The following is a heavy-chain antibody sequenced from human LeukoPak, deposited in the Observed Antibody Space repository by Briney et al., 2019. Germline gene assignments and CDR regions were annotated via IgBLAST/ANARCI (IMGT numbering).Heavy chain of an antibody. J-gene: IGHJ5*02. CDR3: SRVYSSGWSSWFDP. CDR2: IYYSGST. Sequence: SETLSLTCTVSGVSISSYYWSWIRQPPGKGLEWIGYIYYSGSTNYNPSLKSRVTISVDTSKNQSSLKLSSVTAADTAIYYCSRVYSSGWSSWFDPWGQGTLVAVSS. V-gene: IGHV4-59*01. D-gene: IGHD6-19*01. CDR1: GVSISSYY.